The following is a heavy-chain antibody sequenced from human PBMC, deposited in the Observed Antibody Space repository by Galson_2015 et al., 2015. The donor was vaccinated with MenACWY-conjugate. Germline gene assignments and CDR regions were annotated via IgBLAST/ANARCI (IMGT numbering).Heavy chain of an antibody. J-gene: IGHJ6*03. CDR3: AKDVYMDV. Sequence: SLRLSCAVSGFTFRQYAMSWVRQAPGTGLEWVAIISDSGAATHYIDSVKGRYTISRDNSKNTLYLQMSRLRAEDTALYYCAKDVYMDVLCKGTTISASS. CDR1: GFTFRQYA. CDR2: ISDSGAAT. V-gene: IGHV3-23*01.